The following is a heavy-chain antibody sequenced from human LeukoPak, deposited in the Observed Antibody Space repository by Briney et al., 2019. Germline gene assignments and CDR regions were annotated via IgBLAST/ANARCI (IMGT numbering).Heavy chain of an antibody. Sequence: GGSLRLSCAASGFTFSSHAMSWVRQGPGKGLDWVSAISDGGSSTYYADSVKGRFTIFRDNSKNTLYLQMNSLRAEDTAVYYCAKEGHGYVWGSYQEDWGQGTLVTVSS. J-gene: IGHJ4*02. CDR2: ISDGGSST. D-gene: IGHD3-16*01. V-gene: IGHV3-23*01. CDR1: GFTFSSHA. CDR3: AKEGHGYVWGSYQED.